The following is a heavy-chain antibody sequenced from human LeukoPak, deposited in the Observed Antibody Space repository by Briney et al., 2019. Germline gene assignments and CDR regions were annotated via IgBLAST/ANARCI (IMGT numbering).Heavy chain of an antibody. J-gene: IGHJ5*02. Sequence: PGGSLRLSCAASGFTFSSYAMSWVRQAPGKGLEWVSAISDSGGSTYYADSVKGRFTISRDNSKNTLYLQMNSLRAEDTAVYYCAKDSFYYYDSSGSYNWFDPWGQGTLVTVSS. CDR2: ISDSGGST. CDR3: AKDSFYYYDSSGSYNWFDP. CDR1: GFTFSSYA. D-gene: IGHD3-22*01. V-gene: IGHV3-23*01.